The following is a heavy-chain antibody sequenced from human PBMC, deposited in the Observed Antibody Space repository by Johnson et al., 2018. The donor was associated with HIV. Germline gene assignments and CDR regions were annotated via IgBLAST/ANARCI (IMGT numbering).Heavy chain of an antibody. Sequence: QVQLVESGGGVVQPGTSLRLSCAPSGFTFSTSVMHWVRQAPGKGLEWVTVISYDGSNKYYADSVKGRFTISRDNAKNSLYLQMNSLRVEDTAVYYCARDGGRGDFDIWGQGTRVSVSS. J-gene: IGHJ3*02. CDR3: ARDGGRGDFDI. D-gene: IGHD3-16*01. V-gene: IGHV3-30-3*01. CDR1: GFTFSTSV. CDR2: ISYDGSNK.